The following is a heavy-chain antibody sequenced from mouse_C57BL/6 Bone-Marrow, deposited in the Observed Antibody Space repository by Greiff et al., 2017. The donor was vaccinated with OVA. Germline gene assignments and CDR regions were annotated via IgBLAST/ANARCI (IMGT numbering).Heavy chain of an antibody. CDR1: GYTFTSYW. CDR2: IYPSDSET. V-gene: IGHV1-61*01. CDR3: ARSGGRMAWFAY. D-gene: IGHD1-1*02. Sequence: QVQLQQPGAELVRPGSSVKLSCKASGYTFTSYWMDWVKQRPGQGLEWIGNIYPSDSETHYNQKFKDKATLTVDKSSSTAYMQLSSLTSEDSAVYDCARSGGRMAWFAYWGQGTLVTVSA. J-gene: IGHJ3*01.